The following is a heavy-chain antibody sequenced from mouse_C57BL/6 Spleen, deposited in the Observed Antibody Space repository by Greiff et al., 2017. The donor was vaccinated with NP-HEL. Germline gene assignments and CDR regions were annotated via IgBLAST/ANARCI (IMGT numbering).Heavy chain of an antibody. CDR2: IWTGGGT. CDR3: ARNSYSNYGAWFAY. Sequence: VQLQQSGPGLVAPSQSLSITCTVSGFSLTSYAISWVRQPPGKGLEWLGVIWTGGGTNYNSALKSRLSISKDNSKSQVFLKMNSLQTDDTARYYCARNSYSNYGAWFAYWGQGTLVTVSA. CDR1: GFSLTSYA. J-gene: IGHJ3*01. V-gene: IGHV2-9-1*01. D-gene: IGHD2-5*01.